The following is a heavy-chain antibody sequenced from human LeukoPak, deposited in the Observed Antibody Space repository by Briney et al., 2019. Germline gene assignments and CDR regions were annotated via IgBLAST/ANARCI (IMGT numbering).Heavy chain of an antibody. CDR2: IKQDGSEK. CDR3: AGPSGESIYAFDI. J-gene: IGHJ3*02. CDR1: GFTFSSYW. Sequence: PGGSLRLSCAASGFTFSSYWMSWVRQAPGKGLEWVANIKQDGSEKYYVDSVKGRFTISRDNTKNSLYLQMNSLRDEDTAVYYCAGPSGESIYAFDIWGQGTMVTVSS. V-gene: IGHV3-7*03. D-gene: IGHD3-10*01.